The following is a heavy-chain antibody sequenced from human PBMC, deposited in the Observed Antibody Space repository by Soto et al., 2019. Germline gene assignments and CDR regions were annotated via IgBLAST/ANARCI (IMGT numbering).Heavy chain of an antibody. J-gene: IGHJ4*02. V-gene: IGHV3-53*01. CDR1: GFTVSSNH. CDR3: ATGVDTAKDGY. Sequence: VQLVESGGGLIQPGGSLRLSCAASGFTVSSNHMPWIRQAPGRGPEWVSTIYHGGNTYYADSVKGRFAISRDNSKNMLYLQMNSLRAEDTAVYYCATGVDTAKDGYWGQGTLVTVSS. CDR2: IYHGGNT. D-gene: IGHD5-18*01.